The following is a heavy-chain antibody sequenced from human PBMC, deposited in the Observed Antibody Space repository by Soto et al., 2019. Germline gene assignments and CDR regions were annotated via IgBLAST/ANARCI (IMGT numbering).Heavy chain of an antibody. V-gene: IGHV3-9*01. J-gene: IGHJ4*02. CDR2: ISWNSGSI. Sequence: GGSLRLSCAASGFTFDDYAMHWVRQAPGKGLEWVSGISWNSGSIGYADSVKGRFTISRDNAKNSLYLQMNSLRAEDTAVYYCAKDQTYYDSSGYYSLPSYRGQGTLVTVSS. CDR1: GFTFDDYA. CDR3: AKDQTYYDSSGYYSLPSY. D-gene: IGHD3-22*01.